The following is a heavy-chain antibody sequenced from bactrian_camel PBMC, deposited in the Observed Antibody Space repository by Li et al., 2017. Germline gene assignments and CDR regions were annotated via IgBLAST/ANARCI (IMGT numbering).Heavy chain of an antibody. V-gene: IGHV3S53*01. J-gene: IGHJ4*01. CDR3: AADVYRFGLGSGYRY. CDR2: IGRDGST. Sequence: HVQLVESGGGSVQAGGSLRLSCGYNHRGNCMGWFRQAPGKEREGVAAIGRDGSTNVANSVKGRFTISKDNAKNTLYLQMNSLKPEDTAMYYCAADVYRFGLGSGYRYWGQGTQVTVS. CDR1: YNHRGNC. D-gene: IGHD5*01.